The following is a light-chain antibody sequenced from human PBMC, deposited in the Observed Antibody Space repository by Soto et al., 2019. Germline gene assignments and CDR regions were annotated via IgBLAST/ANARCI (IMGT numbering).Light chain of an antibody. CDR3: QQYNDWPPWT. CDR1: QSVSSN. V-gene: IGKV3-15*01. Sequence: ILMTQSPATLSVSPWERATLSCRASQSVSSNVAWYQQKPGQAPRLLIYGASNRATGIPARFSGSGSGTDFSLTITSLQSEDFAVYYCQQYNDWPPWTFGQGTKVDIK. J-gene: IGKJ1*01. CDR2: GAS.